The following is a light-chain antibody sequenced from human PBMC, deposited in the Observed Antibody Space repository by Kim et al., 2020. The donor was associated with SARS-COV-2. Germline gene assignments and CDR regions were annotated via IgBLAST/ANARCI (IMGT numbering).Light chain of an antibody. CDR2: ATS. Sequence: EIVMTQSPASLSVSPGERATLSCSASQSVTSNLAWYQQKPGQTPRLLMYATSTRATGIPARFSGSGSGTEFTLTISSLQSEDFGVYYCQQYNNWPLFTFGPGTKVDIK. J-gene: IGKJ3*01. V-gene: IGKV3-15*01. CDR3: QQYNNWPLFT. CDR1: QSVTSN.